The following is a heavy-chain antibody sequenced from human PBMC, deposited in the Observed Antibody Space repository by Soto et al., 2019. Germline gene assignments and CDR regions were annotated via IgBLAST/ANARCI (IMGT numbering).Heavy chain of an antibody. CDR1: GFTFSSYA. CDR2: ISGSGGST. J-gene: IGHJ3*02. CDR3: AKDRTYYDFWSGSPIDAFDI. D-gene: IGHD3-3*01. V-gene: IGHV3-23*01. Sequence: GGSLRLSCAASGFTFSSYAMSWVRQAPGKGLEWVSAISGSGGSTYYADSVKGRFTISRDNSKNTLYLQMNSLRAEDTAVYYCAKDRTYYDFWSGSPIDAFDIWGQGTMVTVSS.